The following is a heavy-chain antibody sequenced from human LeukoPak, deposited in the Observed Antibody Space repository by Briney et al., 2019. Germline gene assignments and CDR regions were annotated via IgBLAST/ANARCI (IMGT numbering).Heavy chain of an antibody. V-gene: IGHV3-30*02. CDR1: GFTFSSYG. D-gene: IGHD5-18*01. CDR3: AKSRRGYSYGPNYYYYMDA. Sequence: GGSLRLSCAASGFTFSSYGMHWVRQAPGKGLEWVAFIRYDGSNKYYADSVKGRFTISRDNSKNTLYLQMNSLRAEDTAVYYCAKSRRGYSYGPNYYYYMDAWGKGTTVTISS. J-gene: IGHJ6*03. CDR2: IRYDGSNK.